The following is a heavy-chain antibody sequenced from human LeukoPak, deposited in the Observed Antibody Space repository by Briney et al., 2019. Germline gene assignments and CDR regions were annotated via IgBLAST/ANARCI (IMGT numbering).Heavy chain of an antibody. J-gene: IGHJ4*02. Sequence: PSETLSLTCTVSGGSISSGSYYWSWIRQPAGKGLEWIGRIYTSGSTNYNPSLKSRVTISVDTSKNQFSLKLSSVTAADTAVYYCARESTEFDYWGQGTLVTVSS. CDR1: GGSISSGSYY. CDR2: IYTSGST. CDR3: ARESTEFDY. V-gene: IGHV4-61*02.